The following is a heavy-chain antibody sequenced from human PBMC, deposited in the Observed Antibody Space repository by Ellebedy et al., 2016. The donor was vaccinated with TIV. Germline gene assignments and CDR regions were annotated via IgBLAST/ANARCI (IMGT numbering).Heavy chain of an antibody. CDR1: GYTFTRYY. CDR2: INPTSGDS. Sequence: ASVKVSCKVSGYTFTRYYLYWVRQAPGQGLDWMGIINPTSGDSNYAQKFQGRVTMTRDTSTSTVYMALSSLRSEYTAVYYCARGDNYYYDSSGYYYSHWGQGTLVTVSS. V-gene: IGHV1-46*01. J-gene: IGHJ4*02. CDR3: ARGDNYYYDSSGYYYSH. D-gene: IGHD3-22*01.